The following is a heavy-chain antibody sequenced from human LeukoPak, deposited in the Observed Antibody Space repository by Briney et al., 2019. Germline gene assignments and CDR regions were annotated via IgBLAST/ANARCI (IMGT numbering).Heavy chain of an antibody. CDR3: AKHYYDSSGPNWEAY. CDR1: GFTFSSYS. D-gene: IGHD3-22*01. CDR2: ISSSSTI. Sequence: GGSLRLSCAASGFTFSSYSMNWVRQAPGKGLEWVSYISSSSTIYYADSVKGRFTISRDNAKNSLYLQMNSLRAEDTAVYYCAKHYYDSSGPNWEAYWGQGTLVTVSS. J-gene: IGHJ4*02. V-gene: IGHV3-48*01.